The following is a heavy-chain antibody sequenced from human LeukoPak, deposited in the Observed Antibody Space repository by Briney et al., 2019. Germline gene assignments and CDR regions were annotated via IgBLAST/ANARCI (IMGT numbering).Heavy chain of an antibody. V-gene: IGHV4-30-2*01. D-gene: IGHD3-10*01. J-gene: IGHJ4*02. CDR2: IYSSGNT. CDR1: GVSISSGDYS. CDR3: AADYGSGSYRFDY. Sequence: SETLSLTCAVSGVSISSGDYSWSWIRQQPGKGLEWIGYIYSSGNTLYNPSLRSRATISLDRSKNQFSLRLSSVTAADTAVYYCAADYGSGSYRFDYWGQGTLVSVSS.